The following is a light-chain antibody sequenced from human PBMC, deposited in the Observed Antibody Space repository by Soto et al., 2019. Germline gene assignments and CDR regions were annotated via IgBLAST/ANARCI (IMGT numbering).Light chain of an antibody. Sequence: EIVLTQSPGTLSLSPGERVTLSCRASQSVSRSYLAWYQQKPGQAPTLLIYGASSRATGIPDRFSGSGSGTDFTLTISRLEPEDFAVYYCQQYDSSPCTFGQGTKLEIK. V-gene: IGKV3-20*01. CDR3: QQYDSSPCT. J-gene: IGKJ2*02. CDR2: GAS. CDR1: QSVSRSY.